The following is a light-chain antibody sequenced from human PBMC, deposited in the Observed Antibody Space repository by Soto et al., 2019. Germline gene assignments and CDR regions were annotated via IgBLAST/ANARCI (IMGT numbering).Light chain of an antibody. J-gene: IGLJ2*01. Sequence: QSVLTQPPSVSGAPGQRVTISCTESSSNIGAGYDVHWYQQLPGTAPKLLIYGISNRPSGVPDRFSGSKSGTSASLAITGLQAEDEADYYCQSYDSSLSVVFGGGTKLTVL. V-gene: IGLV1-40*01. CDR3: QSYDSSLSVV. CDR2: GIS. CDR1: SSNIGAGYD.